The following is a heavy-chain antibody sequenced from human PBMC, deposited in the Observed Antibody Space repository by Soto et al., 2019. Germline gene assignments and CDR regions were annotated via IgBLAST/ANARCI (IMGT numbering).Heavy chain of an antibody. CDR1: GGSISSYY. Sequence: SETLSLTCTVSGGSISSYYWSRIRQPPGKGLEWIGYIYYSGSTNYNPSLKSRVTISVDTSKNQFSLKLSSVTAADTAVYYCARAYGGYADYWGQGALVTVSS. CDR3: ARAYGGYADY. J-gene: IGHJ4*02. V-gene: IGHV4-59*01. D-gene: IGHD5-12*01. CDR2: IYYSGST.